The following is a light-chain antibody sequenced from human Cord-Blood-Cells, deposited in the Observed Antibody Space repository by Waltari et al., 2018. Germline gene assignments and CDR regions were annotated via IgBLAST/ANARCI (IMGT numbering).Light chain of an antibody. CDR3: CSYAGSSTLV. CDR2: EGS. J-gene: IGLJ3*02. CDR1: SIDVGSYNL. V-gene: IGLV2-23*01. Sequence: QSALTQPASVSGSPGQSITISRTGTSIDVGSYNLVSWYQQHPGKAPKLMIYEGSKRPSGVSNRFSGSKSGNTASLTISGLQAEDEADYYCCSYAGSSTLVFGGGTKLTVL.